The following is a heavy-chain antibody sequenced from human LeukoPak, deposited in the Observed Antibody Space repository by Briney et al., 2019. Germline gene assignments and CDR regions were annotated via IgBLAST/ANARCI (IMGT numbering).Heavy chain of an antibody. CDR2: ISIISGNI. V-gene: IGHV3-21*01. J-gene: IGHJ4*02. D-gene: IGHD3-3*02. Sequence: PGGSLRLSCAASGFTFSSYSMNWVRQAPGKGLKWVSSISIISGNIYYADSVKCRFTLSRDNAKNSLYLQMNSLRAEDTAVYYCARDRHFGGGNFDYWGQGTLVTVSS. CDR3: ARDRHFGGGNFDY. CDR1: GFTFSSYS.